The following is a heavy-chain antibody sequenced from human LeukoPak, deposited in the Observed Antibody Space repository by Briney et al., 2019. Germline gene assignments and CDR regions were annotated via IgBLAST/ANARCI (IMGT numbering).Heavy chain of an antibody. V-gene: IGHV5-51*01. D-gene: IGHD1-14*01. CDR3: ARHRATGTWSDFDY. CDR2: IFPADANT. J-gene: IGHJ4*02. CDR1: GYTFTHNW. Sequence: GASLQISCKVSGYTFTHNWIGWVRQKPGRGQEWLGAIFPADANTAYNSSFRGQVTISVDKSIDIAYLQWASLKASDSAIYYCARHRATGTWSDFDYWGQGTVVTVSS.